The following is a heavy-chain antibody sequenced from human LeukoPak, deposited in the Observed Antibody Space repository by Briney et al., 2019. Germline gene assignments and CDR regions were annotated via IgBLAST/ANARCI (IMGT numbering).Heavy chain of an antibody. D-gene: IGHD5-24*01. CDR3: ARSPPVRATIGRGYYYYYMDV. CDR1: GFTFSSYA. Sequence: GGSQRLSCAASGFTFSSYAMSWVRQAPGKGLEWVSSISSSSSYIYYADSVKGRFTISRDNAKNSLYLQMNSLRAEDTAVYYCARSPPVRATIGRGYYYYYMDVWGKGTTVTVSS. V-gene: IGHV3-21*01. J-gene: IGHJ6*03. CDR2: ISSSSSYI.